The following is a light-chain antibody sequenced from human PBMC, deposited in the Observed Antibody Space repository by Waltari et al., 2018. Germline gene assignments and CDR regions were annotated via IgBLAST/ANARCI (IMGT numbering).Light chain of an antibody. CDR2: WAS. Sequence: DIMMTQSPDSLAVSLVERATINSKSSQSVLYSSNNKNYLAWYQQKPGQPPKLLIYWASTRESGVPDRFSGSGSGTDFTLTISSLQAADVAVYYCQQYYSTPLTFGGGTKVEIK. CDR3: QQYYSTPLT. J-gene: IGKJ4*01. CDR1: QSVLYSSNNKNY. V-gene: IGKV4-1*01.